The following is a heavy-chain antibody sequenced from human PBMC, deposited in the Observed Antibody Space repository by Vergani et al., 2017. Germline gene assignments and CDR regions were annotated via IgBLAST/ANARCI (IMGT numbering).Heavy chain of an antibody. CDR3: ARALARRCSGGSCGSWFDP. Sequence: EVQLVESGGGLVQPGGSLRLSCAASGFTFSSYWMHWVRQAPGKGLVWVSRINSDGSSTSYADSVKGRFTISRDNAKNTLYLQMNSLRVEDTAVYYCARALARRCSGGSCGSWFDPWGQGTLVTVSS. J-gene: IGHJ5*02. D-gene: IGHD2-15*01. V-gene: IGHV3-74*01. CDR2: INSDGSST. CDR1: GFTFSSYW.